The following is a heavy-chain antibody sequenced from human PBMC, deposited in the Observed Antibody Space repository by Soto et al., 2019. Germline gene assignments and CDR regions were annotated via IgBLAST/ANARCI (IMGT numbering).Heavy chain of an antibody. J-gene: IGHJ4*02. CDR2: FEPESGEI. Sequence: QVQLVQSGAEVKKLGASLRVSCKVSGYTLMELSIHWGRQAPGGGREWMGGFEPESGEINYAQKFQGRVTMTEDTSTDTVYLELSSMRSEDTAVYYCTTSRDGTIFGLPTAHWGQGTLVTVSS. V-gene: IGHV1-24*01. D-gene: IGHD3-3*01. CDR3: TTSRDGTIFGLPTAH. CDR1: GYTLMELS.